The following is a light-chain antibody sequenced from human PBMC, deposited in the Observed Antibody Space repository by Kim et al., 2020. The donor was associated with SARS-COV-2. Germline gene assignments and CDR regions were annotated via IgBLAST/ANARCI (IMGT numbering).Light chain of an antibody. CDR1: QSVSTY. CDR2: DAS. Sequence: CPGETATLSCRASQSVSTYLAWYQQKPGQAPRLLIYDASNRATGIPARFSGSGSGTDFTLTISSLEAEDSAVYYCQQRSNWLRNTFGQGTRLEIK. J-gene: IGKJ5*01. CDR3: QQRSNWLRNT. V-gene: IGKV3-11*01.